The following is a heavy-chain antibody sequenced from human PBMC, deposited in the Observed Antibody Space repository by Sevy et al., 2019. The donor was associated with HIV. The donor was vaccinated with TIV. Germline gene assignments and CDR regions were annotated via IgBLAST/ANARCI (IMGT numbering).Heavy chain of an antibody. Sequence: SGPTLVKPTQTLTLTCTFSGFSLSTSGVGVGWIRQPPGKALEWLAIIYWDDDKRYSPSLKSRLTITKDTSKNQVVLTMTNMDPVDTATYYCAHNALVTPGFDYWGQGTLVTVSS. V-gene: IGHV2-5*02. CDR1: GFSLSTSGVG. CDR3: AHNALVTPGFDY. CDR2: IYWDDDK. D-gene: IGHD2-2*01. J-gene: IGHJ4*02.